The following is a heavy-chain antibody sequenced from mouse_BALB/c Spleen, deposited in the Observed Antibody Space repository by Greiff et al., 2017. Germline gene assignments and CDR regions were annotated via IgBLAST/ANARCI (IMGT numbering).Heavy chain of an antibody. CDR3: ARGGGYRSYAMDY. CDR2: ISSGGST. Sequence: EVHLVESGGGLVKPGGSLKLSCAASGFTFSSYAMSWVRQTPEKRLEWVASISSGGSTYYPDSVKGRFTISRDNARNILYLQMSSLRSEDTAMYYCARGGGYRSYAMDYWGQGTSVTVSS. CDR1: GFTFSSYA. V-gene: IGHV5-6-5*01. J-gene: IGHJ4*01. D-gene: IGHD2-14*01.